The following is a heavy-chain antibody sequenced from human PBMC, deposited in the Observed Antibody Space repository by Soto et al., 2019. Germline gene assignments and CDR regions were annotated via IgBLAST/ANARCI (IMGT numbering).Heavy chain of an antibody. D-gene: IGHD2-15*01. CDR2: IDYNGVT. J-gene: IGHJ4*02. Sequence: SETLSLTCTVSGGSIYRSGYNWGWIRQPPGRGLEWIGNIDYNGVTYSNPSLKSRVTISRDTSKNQFSLKLTSVTAADTALYYCGKVLVGATGHTDSDSWGPGTLVTVSS. V-gene: IGHV4-39*01. CDR1: GGSIYRSGYN. CDR3: GKVLVGATGHTDSDS.